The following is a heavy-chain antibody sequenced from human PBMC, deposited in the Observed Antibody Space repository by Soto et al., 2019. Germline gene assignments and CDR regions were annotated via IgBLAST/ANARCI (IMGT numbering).Heavy chain of an antibody. Sequence: EVQLVESGGDLVQPGGSLRLSCAASGFTFTTYNMNWVRQAPGKGLEWVSYISSGSGTIYYADSVKGRFTISRDNAKNSLYLQMDSLRAEDTAVYYCAGGTWSGGVWRTDYWGQGTLVTVSS. CDR3: AGGTWSGGVWRTDY. V-gene: IGHV3-48*01. J-gene: IGHJ4*02. CDR2: ISSGSGTI. D-gene: IGHD3-3*01. CDR1: GFTFTTYN.